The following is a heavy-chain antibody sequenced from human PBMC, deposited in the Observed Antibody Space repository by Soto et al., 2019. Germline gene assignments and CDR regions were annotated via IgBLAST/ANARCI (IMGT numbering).Heavy chain of an antibody. Sequence: GGSLRLSCAASGFTVSSNYMSWVRQAPGKGLEWVSVIYSGGSTYYADSVKGRFTISRDNSKNTLYLQMNSLRSDDTAVYYCARDAPNPWSSWFLDPWGQGTLVTVSS. V-gene: IGHV3-53*05. CDR3: ARDAPNPWSSWFLDP. D-gene: IGHD1-26*01. J-gene: IGHJ5*02. CDR2: IYSGGST. CDR1: GFTVSSNY.